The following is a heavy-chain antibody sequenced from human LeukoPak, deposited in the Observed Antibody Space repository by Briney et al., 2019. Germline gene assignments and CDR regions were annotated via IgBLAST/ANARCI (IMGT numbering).Heavy chain of an antibody. Sequence: PGGSLRLSCAASGFTFSSFWMSWVRQAPGKGLEWVANIKQDGSEKYYVDSVKGRFTISRDNAKNSLYLQMNSLGVEDTALYYCARDVEGNLDYWGLGTLVTVSS. CDR2: IKQDGSEK. CDR1: GFTFSSFW. CDR3: ARDVEGNLDY. J-gene: IGHJ4*02. V-gene: IGHV3-7*01.